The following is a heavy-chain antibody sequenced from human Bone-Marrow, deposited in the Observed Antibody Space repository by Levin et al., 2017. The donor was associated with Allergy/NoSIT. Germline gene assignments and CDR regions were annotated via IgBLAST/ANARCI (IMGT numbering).Heavy chain of an antibody. D-gene: IGHD2-15*01. J-gene: IGHJ4*02. CDR2: IYDNGNV. V-gene: IGHV4-30-2*06. Sequence: NPSETLSLTCTVSGGSVSSGSYSWSWIRQSPGKGLEWIGHIYDNGNVYYNPSLKSRITISVDRSKNQFSLKMTSVTVADTAVYYCARASGYCNGGSCFFGSWGQGTLVTVSS. CDR1: GGSVSSGSYS. CDR3: ARASGYCNGGSCFFGS.